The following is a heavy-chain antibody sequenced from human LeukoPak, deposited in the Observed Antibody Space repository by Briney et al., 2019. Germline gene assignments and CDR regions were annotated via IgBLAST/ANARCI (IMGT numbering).Heavy chain of an antibody. CDR1: GYTFTSYG. V-gene: IGHV1-18*01. CDR3: ARGGYCTNGVCYPSFDY. D-gene: IGHD2-8*01. CDR2: ISAYNGNT. Sequence: ASGKVSCKASGYTFTSYGVSWVRQAPGQGLEWMGWISAYNGNTNYAQKLQGRVTMTTDTSTSTAYMELRSLRSDDTAVYYCARGGYCTNGVCYPSFDYWGQGTLVTVSS. J-gene: IGHJ4*02.